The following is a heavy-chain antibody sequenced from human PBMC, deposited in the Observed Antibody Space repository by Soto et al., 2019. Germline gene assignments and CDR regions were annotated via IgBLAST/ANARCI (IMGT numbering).Heavy chain of an antibody. D-gene: IGHD4-4*01. V-gene: IGHV3-30*18. CDR3: AKVRVKDYYYYAMDV. CDR1: GFTFSSYG. J-gene: IGHJ6*02. Sequence: LRLSCAASGFTFSSYGMHWVRQAPGKGLEWVAVISSDGTSRFYADSVKGRFTISRDNSKNTLYLQMNSLRAEDTAMYYCAKVRVKDYYYYAMDVWGQGTTVTVSS. CDR2: ISSDGTSR.